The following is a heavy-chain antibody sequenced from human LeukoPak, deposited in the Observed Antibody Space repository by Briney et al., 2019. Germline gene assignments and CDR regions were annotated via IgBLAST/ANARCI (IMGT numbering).Heavy chain of an antibody. Sequence: SETLSLTCTVSGGSISSYYWSWIRQPPGKGLEWIGYIYYSGSTNYNPSLKSRVTISVDTSKNQFSLKLSSVTAADTAVYYCARQLNSSGWLVGMDVWGQGTTVTVSS. CDR2: IYYSGST. CDR3: ARQLNSSGWLVGMDV. J-gene: IGHJ6*02. V-gene: IGHV4-59*08. CDR1: GGSISSYY. D-gene: IGHD6-19*01.